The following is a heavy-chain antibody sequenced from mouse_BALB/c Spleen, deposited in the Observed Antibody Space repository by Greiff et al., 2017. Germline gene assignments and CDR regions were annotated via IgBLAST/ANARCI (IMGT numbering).Heavy chain of an antibody. D-gene: IGHD2-12*01. J-gene: IGHJ4*01. V-gene: IGHV5-17*02. CDR3: ARGLRGGAMDY. CDR1: GFTFSSFG. CDR2: ISSGSSTI. Sequence: EVKVVESGGGLVQPGGSRKLSCAASGFTFSSFGMHWVRQAPEKGLEWVAYISSGSSTIYYADTVKGRFTISRDNPKNTLFLQMTSLRSEDTAMYYCARGLRGGAMDYWGQGTSVTVSA.